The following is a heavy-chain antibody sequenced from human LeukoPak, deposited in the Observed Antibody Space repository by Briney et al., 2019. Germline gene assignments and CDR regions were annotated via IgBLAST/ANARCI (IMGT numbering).Heavy chain of an antibody. CDR3: AKDGLYSSSWYNYYYYYYMDV. D-gene: IGHD6-13*01. V-gene: IGHV3-53*01. CDR1: GFTVSSNY. J-gene: IGHJ6*03. Sequence: GGSLRLSCAASGFTVSSNYMSWVRQAPGKGLEWVSVIYSGGSTYNADSVKGRFTISRDNSKNTLYLQMNSLRAEDTAVYYCAKDGLYSSSWYNYYYYYYMDVWGKGTTVTVSS. CDR2: IYSGGST.